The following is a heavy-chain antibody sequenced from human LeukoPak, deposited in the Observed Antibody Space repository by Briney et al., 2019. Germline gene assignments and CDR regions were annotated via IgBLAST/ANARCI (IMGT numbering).Heavy chain of an antibody. CDR2: ISAYNGNT. D-gene: IGHD5-18*01. CDR3: ARGIDTAMAPRGAFDI. CDR1: GYTFTSYG. J-gene: IGHJ3*02. V-gene: IGHV1-18*01. Sequence: ASVKVSCKASGYTFTSYGISWVRQAPGQGLEWMGWISAYNGNTNYAQKLQGRVTMTTDTSTSTAYMELRSLRSDDTAVYYCARGIDTAMAPRGAFDIWGQGTMVTVSS.